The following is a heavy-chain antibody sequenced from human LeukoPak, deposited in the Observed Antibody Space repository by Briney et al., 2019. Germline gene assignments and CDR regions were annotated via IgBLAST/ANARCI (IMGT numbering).Heavy chain of an antibody. V-gene: IGHV1-2*02. Sequence: ASVKVSCKASGYTFTGYYMHWVRQAPGQGLEWMGWINPNSGGTNYAQKFQGRVTMTRDTSISTAYMDMSSLRSDDTAAYYCARNLWFGESSDAFDMWGQGTMVTVS. CDR2: INPNSGGT. CDR1: GYTFTGYY. D-gene: IGHD3-10*01. J-gene: IGHJ3*02. CDR3: ARNLWFGESSDAFDM.